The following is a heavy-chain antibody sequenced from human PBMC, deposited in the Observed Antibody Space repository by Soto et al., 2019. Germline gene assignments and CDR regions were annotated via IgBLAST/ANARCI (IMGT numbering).Heavy chain of an antibody. D-gene: IGHD3-22*01. Sequence: PGGSLRLSCAASGFTFSSFWMHWVRQGPGKGLVWVPRINSDGTTTSDAESVKGRFTISRDNAKNTLFLQMDSLSAEDTAVYYCARGAYYSHSMDVWGHGTTVTVSS. CDR3: ARGAYYSHSMDV. CDR1: GFTFSSFW. J-gene: IGHJ6*02. CDR2: INSDGTTT. V-gene: IGHV3-74*01.